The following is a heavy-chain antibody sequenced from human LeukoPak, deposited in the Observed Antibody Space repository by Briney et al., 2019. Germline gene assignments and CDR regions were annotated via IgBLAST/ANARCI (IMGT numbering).Heavy chain of an antibody. D-gene: IGHD1-26*01. CDR2: IFHRGIP. J-gene: IGHJ4*02. V-gene: IGHV4/OR15-8*01. CDR3: AGGKSRGSHIDY. Sequence: SETLSLTCDVSDTSISNNWWSWVRQSPGKGLEWIGEIFHRGIPNYNPSLKSRVTMSIDTSKNQFSLKVRSVTAADTAVYFCAGGKSRGSHIDYWGQGTLVTVSS. CDR1: DTSISNNW.